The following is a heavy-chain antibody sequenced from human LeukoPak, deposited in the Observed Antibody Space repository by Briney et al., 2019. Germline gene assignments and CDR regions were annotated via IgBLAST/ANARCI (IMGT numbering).Heavy chain of an antibody. V-gene: IGHV3-23*01. CDR1: GFTFSSYA. CDR3: AKVSGSYCSSTSCYGPR. Sequence: GGSLRLSCAASGFTFSSYAMSWVRQAPGKGLEWVSAISGSGGSTYYADSVKGRFTISRDNSKNTLYLQMNSLRAKDTAVYYCAKVSGSYCSSTSCYGPRWGQGTLVTVSS. J-gene: IGHJ4*02. CDR2: ISGSGGST. D-gene: IGHD2-2*01.